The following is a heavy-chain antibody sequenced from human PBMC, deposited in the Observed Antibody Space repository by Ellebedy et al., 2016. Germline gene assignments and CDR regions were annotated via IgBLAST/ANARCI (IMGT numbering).Heavy chain of an antibody. CDR1: GYTFTGYY. D-gene: IGHD5-24*01. J-gene: IGHJ6*02. V-gene: IGHV1-2*04. Sequence: ASVKVSCKASGYTFTGYYMHWVRQAPGPGLEWMGWINPNSGGTNYAQKFQGWVTMTRDPSISTAYKELSRLRSDDTAVYYCARKVLMGYYYYGMDVWGQGTTVTVSS. CDR3: ARKVLMGYYYYGMDV. CDR2: INPNSGGT.